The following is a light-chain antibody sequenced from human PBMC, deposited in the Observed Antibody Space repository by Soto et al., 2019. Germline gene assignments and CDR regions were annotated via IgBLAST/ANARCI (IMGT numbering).Light chain of an antibody. V-gene: IGLV1-44*01. CDR3: ATWDERVNGWV. J-gene: IGLJ3*02. CDR2: SND. CDR1: RSNIGYNG. Sequence: QSVVTQPPSASGTSRQRVTISCSGSRSNIGYNGVQWFQQDPITTPKLLIYSNDHRPSGVPDRFSGSKSGTSASLAISGLQSGDEAYYYCATWDERVNGWVFGGGTQLTVL.